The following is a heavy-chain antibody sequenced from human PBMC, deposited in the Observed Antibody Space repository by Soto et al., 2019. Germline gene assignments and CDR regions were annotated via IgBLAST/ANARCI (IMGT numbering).Heavy chain of an antibody. D-gene: IGHD6-13*01. CDR3: ARHLGLIAASATYRDVLDV. CDR1: GFSITSYY. CDR2: IYSSGST. J-gene: IGHJ6*02. Sequence: PSETLSLTCTVSGFSITSYYWSWIRQPPGKGLEWIGYIYSSGSTNYNPSLRSRVSISVDTSKNQFSLKLSSVTAADTAVYYCARHLGLIAASATYRDVLDVCGQGTSVTGSS. V-gene: IGHV4-59*08.